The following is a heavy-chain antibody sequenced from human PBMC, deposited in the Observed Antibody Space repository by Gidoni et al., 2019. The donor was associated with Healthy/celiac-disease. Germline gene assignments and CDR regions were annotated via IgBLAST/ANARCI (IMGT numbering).Heavy chain of an antibody. D-gene: IGHD6-19*01. CDR1: GFTFSSYG. V-gene: IGHV3-33*01. CDR3: ARDGQRRIAVAGGIDY. J-gene: IGHJ4*02. Sequence: QVQLVESGGGVVQPGRSLRLSCAASGFTFSSYGMHWVRQAPGKGLEWVAVIWYDGSNKYYADSVKGRFTISRDNSKNTLYLQMNSLRAEDTAVYYCARDGQRRIAVAGGIDYWGQGTLVTVSS. CDR2: IWYDGSNK.